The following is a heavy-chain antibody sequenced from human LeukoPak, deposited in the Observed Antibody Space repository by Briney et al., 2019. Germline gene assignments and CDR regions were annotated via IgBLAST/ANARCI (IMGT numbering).Heavy chain of an antibody. V-gene: IGHV1-69*04. CDR1: GGTFSSYA. J-gene: IGHJ6*02. CDR2: IIPILGIA. D-gene: IGHD3-22*01. Sequence: ASVKVSCKASGGTFSSYAISWVRQAPGQGLEWMGRIIPILGIANYAQKFQGRVTITADKSTSTAYMELSSLRSEDTAVYYCARTQDSSGMGYYYGMDVWGQGTTVTVSS. CDR3: ARTQDSSGMGYYYGMDV.